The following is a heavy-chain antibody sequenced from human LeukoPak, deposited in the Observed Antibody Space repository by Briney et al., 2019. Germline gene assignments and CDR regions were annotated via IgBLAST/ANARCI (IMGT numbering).Heavy chain of an antibody. CDR3: ARDRYYYDSSGHSRWFDP. CDR1: GFTFSSYE. CDR2: ISSSGSTI. V-gene: IGHV3-48*03. J-gene: IGHJ5*02. Sequence: PGGSLRLSCAGSGFTFSSYEMNWVRQAPGKWLEWVSYISSSGSTIYYADSVKGRFTISRDNAKNSLYLQMNSLRAEDTAVYYCARDRYYYDSSGHSRWFDPWGQGTLVTVSS. D-gene: IGHD3-22*01.